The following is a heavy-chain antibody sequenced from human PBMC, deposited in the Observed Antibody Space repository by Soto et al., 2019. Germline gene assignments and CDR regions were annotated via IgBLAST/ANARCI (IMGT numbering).Heavy chain of an antibody. J-gene: IGHJ4*02. Sequence: SETLSLTCTVSGGSISSYYWSWIRQPPGKGLEWIGYIYYSGSTNYNPSLKSRVTISVDTSKNQFSLKLSSVTAADTAVYYCARVRYYYDSSGYYYVSYFDYWGQGTLVTVSS. CDR3: ARVRYYYDSSGYYYVSYFDY. CDR2: IYYSGST. CDR1: GGSISSYY. V-gene: IGHV4-59*01. D-gene: IGHD3-22*01.